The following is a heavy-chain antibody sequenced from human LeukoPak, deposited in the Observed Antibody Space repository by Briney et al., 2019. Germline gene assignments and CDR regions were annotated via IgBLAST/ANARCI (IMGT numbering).Heavy chain of an antibody. J-gene: IGHJ4*02. V-gene: IGHV1-69*04. Sequence: SVKVSCKASGGTFSSYAISWVRQPPGQGLEWMGRIILILGIANYAQKFQGRVTITADKSTSTAYMELSSLRSEDTAVYYCARDRDPGYSSSWYPLHDYWGQGTLVTVSS. CDR1: GGTFSSYA. D-gene: IGHD6-13*01. CDR3: ARDRDPGYSSSWYPLHDY. CDR2: IILILGIA.